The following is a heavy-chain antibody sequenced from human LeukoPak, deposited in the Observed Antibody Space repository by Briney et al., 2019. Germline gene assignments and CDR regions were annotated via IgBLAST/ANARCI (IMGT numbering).Heavy chain of an antibody. Sequence: GGSLRLSCAASGFTVSSNYMSWVRQAPGKGLEWVSVIYSGGSTYYADSVKGRFTISRDNSKNTLYLQMNSLRAEDTAVYYCASRGSSWYYYYGMGVWGQGTTVTVSS. CDR1: GFTVSSNY. V-gene: IGHV3-66*01. D-gene: IGHD6-13*01. CDR3: ASRGSSWYYYYGMGV. CDR2: IYSGGST. J-gene: IGHJ6*02.